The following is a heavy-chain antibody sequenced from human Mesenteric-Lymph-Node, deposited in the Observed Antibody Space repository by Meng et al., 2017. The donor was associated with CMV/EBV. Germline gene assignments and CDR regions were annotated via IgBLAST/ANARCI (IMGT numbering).Heavy chain of an antibody. J-gene: IGHJ4*02. V-gene: IGHV3-30*03. D-gene: IGHD3-3*01. CDR1: AFTLTGHW. CDR2: ISYDGSNK. Sequence: GESLKISCAASAFTLTGHWMHWVRQAPGKGLEWVAVISYDGSNKYYADSVKGRFTISRDNSKNTLYLQMNSLRAEDTAVYYCARAANDFWSGYYTSPYDYWGQGTLVTVSS. CDR3: ARAANDFWSGYYTSPYDY.